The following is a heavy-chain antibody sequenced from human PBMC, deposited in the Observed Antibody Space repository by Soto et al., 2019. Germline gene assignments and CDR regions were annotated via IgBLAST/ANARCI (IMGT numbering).Heavy chain of an antibody. CDR1: GGSISSVYYC. CDR2: IYNGGGI. V-gene: IGHV4-30-4*01. CDR3: ARGPSGDKVDY. D-gene: IGHD1-1*01. Sequence: QVQLQESGPGLVKPSQTLSLTCTVSGGSISSVYYCWSWIRQSPDRGLEWIRHIYNGGGIYNNPSLTSRVTITVDTSKNQFSLQLSSVSAADTAVYYCARGPSGDKVDYWGQGILVTVSS. J-gene: IGHJ4*02.